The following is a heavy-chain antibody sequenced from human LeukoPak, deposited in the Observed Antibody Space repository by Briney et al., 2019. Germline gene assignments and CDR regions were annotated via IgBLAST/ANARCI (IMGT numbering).Heavy chain of an antibody. V-gene: IGHV3-23*01. Sequence: GGSLRLSCAASGFTFSSYAMSWVRQAPGKGLEWVSAISGSGGSTYYADSVKGRFTISRDNSKNTLYLQMNSLRAEDTAVYYCAKIPINYYGSGSPYYFDYWGQGTLVTVSS. CDR2: ISGSGGST. J-gene: IGHJ4*02. CDR3: AKIPINYYGSGSPYYFDY. CDR1: GFTFSSYA. D-gene: IGHD3-10*01.